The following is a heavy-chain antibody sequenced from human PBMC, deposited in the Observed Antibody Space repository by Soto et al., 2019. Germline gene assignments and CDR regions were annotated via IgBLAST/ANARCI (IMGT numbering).Heavy chain of an antibody. CDR2: IIPIFGTA. CDR3: ASLSGQGFPYYFDY. D-gene: IGHD6-25*01. Sequence: SVKVSCKASGGTFSSYAISWVRQAPGQGLEWMGGIIPIFGTANYAQKFQGRVTITADKSTGTAYMELSSLRSEGTAVYYCASLSGQGFPYYFDYWGQGTLVTAPQ. CDR1: GGTFSSYA. V-gene: IGHV1-69*06. J-gene: IGHJ4*02.